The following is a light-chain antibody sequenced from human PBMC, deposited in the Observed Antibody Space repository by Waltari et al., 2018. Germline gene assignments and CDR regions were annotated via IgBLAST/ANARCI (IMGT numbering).Light chain of an antibody. V-gene: IGLV1-40*01. J-gene: IGLJ3*02. CDR3: QSYDSSLSGWV. Sequence: QSVLTQPPSVSGAPGQRVTISCTGSNSNIGASYDVHWYQHLPGTAPKLLIYDNTNRPSGVPDRFSGSKSGTSASLAITGLQAEDEADYYCQSYDSSLSGWVFGGGTKLTVL. CDR2: DNT. CDR1: NSNIGASYD.